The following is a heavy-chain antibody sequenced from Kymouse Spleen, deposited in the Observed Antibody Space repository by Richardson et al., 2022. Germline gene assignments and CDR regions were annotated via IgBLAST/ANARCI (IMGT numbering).Heavy chain of an antibody. CDR2: IWYDGSNK. CDR1: GFTFSSYG. Sequence: QVQLVESGGGVVQPGRSLRLSCAASGFTFSSYGMHWVRQAPGKGLEWVAVIWYDGSNKYYADSVKGRFTISRDNSKNTLYLQMNSLRAEDTAVYYCARRGAAARFFDYWGQGTLVTVSS. J-gene: IGHJ4*02. V-gene: IGHV3-33*01. D-gene: IGHD6-13*01,IGHD6-6*01. CDR3: ARRGAAARFFDY.